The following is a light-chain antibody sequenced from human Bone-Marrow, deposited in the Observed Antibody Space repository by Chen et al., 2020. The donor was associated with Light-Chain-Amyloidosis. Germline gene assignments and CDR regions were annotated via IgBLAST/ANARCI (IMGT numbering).Light chain of an antibody. Sequence: SYELTQPPSVSVSTGQTARITCSGDDLPTKYAYWYQQKPGQAPVLVIHRDTEWPSGISERFSGSSSGTTATLTISGVQAEDEADYHCQSADSSGTYEVIFGGGTKLTVL. V-gene: IGLV3-25*03. CDR3: QSADSSGTYEVI. CDR1: DLPTKY. CDR2: RDT. J-gene: IGLJ2*01.